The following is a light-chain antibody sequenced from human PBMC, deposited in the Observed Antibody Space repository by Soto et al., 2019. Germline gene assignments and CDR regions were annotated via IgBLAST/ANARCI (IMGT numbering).Light chain of an antibody. CDR1: QSVSSN. Sequence: EIVMTQSPATLSVSPGERATLSCRASQSVSSNLAWYQQKPGQAPRLLIYGASTRATGIPARFSRSGSGTEFTLTISRLQSEDFAVYYCQKYNNWPPFTFGQGTRLEIK. J-gene: IGKJ5*01. CDR2: GAS. CDR3: QKYNNWPPFT. V-gene: IGKV3-15*01.